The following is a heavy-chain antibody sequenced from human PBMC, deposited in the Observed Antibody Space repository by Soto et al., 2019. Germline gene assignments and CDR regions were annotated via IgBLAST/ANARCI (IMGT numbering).Heavy chain of an antibody. CDR3: ARDYYGSGSRFDY. Sequence: SETLSLTCPVSGVSISSYYWSWIRQPPGKGLEWIGYIYYSGSTNYNPSLKSRVTISVDTSKNQLSLKLSSVTAADTAVYYCARDYYGSGSRFDYWGQGTLVTVSS. CDR2: IYYSGST. CDR1: GVSISSYY. D-gene: IGHD3-10*01. V-gene: IGHV4-59*01. J-gene: IGHJ4*02.